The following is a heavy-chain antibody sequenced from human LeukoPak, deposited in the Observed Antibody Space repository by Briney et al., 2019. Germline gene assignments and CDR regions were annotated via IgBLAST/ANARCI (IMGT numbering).Heavy chain of an antibody. CDR3: ARDGRLDP. Sequence: GGSLRLSCAASGFTFSTYTMNWVRQAPGKGLEWVSYISSSSRNTYYADSVKGRFTISRDSAKSSLYLQMNSLRDEDTGVYYCARDGRLDPWGQGTLVTVSS. CDR2: ISSSSRNT. V-gene: IGHV3-48*02. CDR1: GFTFSTYT. J-gene: IGHJ5*02.